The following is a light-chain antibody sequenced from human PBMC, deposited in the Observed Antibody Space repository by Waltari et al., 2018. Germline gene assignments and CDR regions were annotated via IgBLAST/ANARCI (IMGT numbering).Light chain of an antibody. CDR2: DAS. J-gene: IGKJ2*01. CDR1: QGISST. CDR3: QQSYNTPPMYT. V-gene: IGKV1D-13*01. Sequence: AIQLTQSPSSLSASVGDRITITCRASQGISSTLAGYQQKPGKAPRLLIYDASSLQSGVPSRFSGSGSGTDFTLTISSLQPEDFATYFCQQSYNTPPMYTFGQGTKLELK.